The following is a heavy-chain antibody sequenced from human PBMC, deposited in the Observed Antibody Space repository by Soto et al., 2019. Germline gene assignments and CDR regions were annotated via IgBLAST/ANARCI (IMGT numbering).Heavy chain of an antibody. J-gene: IGHJ4*02. V-gene: IGHV1-3*01. Sequence: QVQLVQSGAEVKKPGASVKVSCKASGYTFTTHAMHWVRQAPGQGLDWMGWINVGNGDTKYSQKFQGRVTITRDTSANTAYMELSSLRSEDTAVYYCATKHTFGDYEYWGQGTLGTVSS. CDR2: INVGNGDT. CDR1: GYTFTTHA. CDR3: ATKHTFGDYEY. D-gene: IGHD4-17*01.